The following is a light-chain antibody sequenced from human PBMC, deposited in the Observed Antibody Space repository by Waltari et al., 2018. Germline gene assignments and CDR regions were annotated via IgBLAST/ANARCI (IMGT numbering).Light chain of an antibody. CDR2: QDN. CDR3: QAWDNSVGV. CDR1: RLGDKY. J-gene: IGLJ3*02. Sequence: SYELTQPPSVSVSPGQTAPITCSGDRLGDKYTSWYQQRHGQSPVMVLYQDNERPSGISDRFSGSNSGNTATLTISGTQAMDEADYFCQAWDNSVGVFGGGTKLTVL. V-gene: IGLV3-1*01.